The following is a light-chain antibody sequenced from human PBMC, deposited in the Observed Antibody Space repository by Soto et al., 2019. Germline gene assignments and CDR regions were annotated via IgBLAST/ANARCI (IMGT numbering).Light chain of an antibody. Sequence: QSALTQPASVSGSPGQSITISCTGTSSDVGGYNYVSWYQQHPGKAPKLMIYDVSNRPSGVSNRFSGSKSGNTASLPISGLQAEDEADYYCSSYTRSSTRVFGGGTQLTVL. CDR2: DVS. CDR1: SSDVGGYNY. CDR3: SSYTRSSTRV. J-gene: IGLJ2*01. V-gene: IGLV2-14*01.